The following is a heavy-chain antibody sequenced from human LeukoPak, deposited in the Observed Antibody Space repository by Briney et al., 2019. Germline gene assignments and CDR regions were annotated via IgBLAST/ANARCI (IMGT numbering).Heavy chain of an antibody. CDR2: MLATVTT. V-gene: IGHV4-4*09. Sequence: PSETLSLTCAVSGASMNTHYWSWIRQPPGKGLEGIGYMLATVTTKDNPSLKSRFTLSADTSKNQFSLRLTSVTAADTAVYYCVTIKRGNIFGYFDFWGQGIPVTVSS. CDR1: GASMNTHY. J-gene: IGHJ4*02. D-gene: IGHD5-18*01. CDR3: VTIKRGNIFGYFDF.